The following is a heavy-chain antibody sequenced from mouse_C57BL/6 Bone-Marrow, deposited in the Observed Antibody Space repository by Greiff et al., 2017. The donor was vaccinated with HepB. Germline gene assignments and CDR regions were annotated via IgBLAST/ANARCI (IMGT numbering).Heavy chain of an antibody. CDR3: ARDYYGSSYDYAMDY. V-gene: IGHV1-52*01. J-gene: IGHJ4*01. D-gene: IGHD1-1*01. CDR2: IDPSDSAT. CDR1: GYTFTSYW. Sequence: VQLQQPGAELVRPGSSVKLSCKASGYTFTSYWMHWVKQRPIQGLEWIGNIDPSDSATHYNQKFKDKATLTVDKSSSTAYMQLSSLTSEDSAVYYCARDYYGSSYDYAMDYWSQGTSVTVSS.